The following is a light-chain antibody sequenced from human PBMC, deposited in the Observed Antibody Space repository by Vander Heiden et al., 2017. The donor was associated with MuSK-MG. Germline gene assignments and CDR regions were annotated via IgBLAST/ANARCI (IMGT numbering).Light chain of an antibody. CDR1: QSISSY. Sequence: DIQMTQSPSSLAASVGDRVTITCRASQSISSYLHWYQHKPGKAPKLLIYAASSLLSGVPSRFSGSGSGTDFTLTISSLQPEDFATYYCQQSDSTLLTFGGGTRVEIK. CDR2: AAS. J-gene: IGKJ4*01. V-gene: IGKV1-39*01. CDR3: QQSDSTLLT.